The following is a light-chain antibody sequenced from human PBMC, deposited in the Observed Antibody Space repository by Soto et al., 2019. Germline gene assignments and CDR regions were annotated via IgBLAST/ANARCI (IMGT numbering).Light chain of an antibody. CDR3: QQHDTRPTMT. CDR2: AAS. V-gene: IGKV1-33*01. J-gene: IGKJ5*01. CDR1: RDIDNY. Sequence: IQVTQSPSSLSASVGESVTITCRASRDIDNYLNWYQHRPGEAPKLLIYAASYLETGVSTRFSGSGSGTDFSFTITSLRPEDSATYYCQQHDTRPTMTFGQGTRLEI.